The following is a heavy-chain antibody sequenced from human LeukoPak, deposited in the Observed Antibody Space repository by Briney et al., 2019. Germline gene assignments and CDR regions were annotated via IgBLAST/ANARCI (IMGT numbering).Heavy chain of an antibody. V-gene: IGHV4-59*01. CDR3: ARALRQQQVTGWFDP. Sequence: PSETLSLTCTVSGGSINSYYWSWIRQPPGGGLEWVGYIYHSGSTNYNPSLKSRVTISVDTSKNQFSLKLISVTAADTAVYYCARALRQQQVTGWFDPWGQGTLVTVSS. J-gene: IGHJ5*02. D-gene: IGHD6-13*01. CDR1: GGSINSYY. CDR2: IYHSGST.